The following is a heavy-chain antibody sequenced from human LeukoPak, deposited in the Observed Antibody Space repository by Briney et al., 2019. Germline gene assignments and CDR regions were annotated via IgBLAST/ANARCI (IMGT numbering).Heavy chain of an antibody. CDR2: INPSGGST. CDR1: GYTVTTYY. CDR3: ATSETVGTTTGRRVLDY. Sequence: ASVRVSCKASGYTVTTYYMHWVRQAPGQGLEWMGIINPSGGSTGYAQKFQGRVTMTRDTSTSTVYMELSSLRSEDTAVYYCATSETVGTTTGRRVLDYWGQGTLVTVSS. J-gene: IGHJ4*02. D-gene: IGHD1-26*01. V-gene: IGHV1-46*01.